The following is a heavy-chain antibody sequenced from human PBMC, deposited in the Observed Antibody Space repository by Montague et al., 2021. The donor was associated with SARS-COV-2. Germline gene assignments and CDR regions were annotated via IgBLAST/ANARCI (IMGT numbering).Heavy chain of an antibody. Sequence: SETLSLTCAVHGGSFSTYSWNWIRQPPGKGLEWIGEIHHGGSTNYNPSLKSRVTISADTSKNQFSLKLTSVAAADTAAYYCARLGDGVVPSPILGVGPYYSYYYTDVWGKGTTVTVSS. CDR3: ARLGDGVVPSPILGVGPYYSYYYTDV. CDR2: IHHGGST. CDR1: GGSFSTYS. V-gene: IGHV4-34*01. D-gene: IGHD3-10*01. J-gene: IGHJ6*03.